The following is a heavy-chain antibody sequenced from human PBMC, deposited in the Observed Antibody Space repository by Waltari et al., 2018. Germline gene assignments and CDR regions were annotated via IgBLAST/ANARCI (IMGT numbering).Heavy chain of an antibody. D-gene: IGHD2-2*01. J-gene: IGHJ3*02. CDR3: ATEGILPAAISNAFDI. Sequence: QVQLVQSGAEVKKPGASVKVSCKVSGYTLTELSMHWVRPAPGKGLEWMGGFDPEDGETIYAQKFQGRVTMTEDTSTDTAYMELSSLRSEDTAVYYCATEGILPAAISNAFDIWGQGTMVTVSS. CDR2: FDPEDGET. V-gene: IGHV1-24*01. CDR1: GYTLTELS.